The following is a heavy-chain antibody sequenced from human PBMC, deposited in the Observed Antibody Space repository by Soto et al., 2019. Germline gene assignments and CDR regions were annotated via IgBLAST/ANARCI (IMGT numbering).Heavy chain of an antibody. J-gene: IGHJ6*02. Sequence: ASVKVSCKASGYTFASYGISWVRLAPGQGLEWMGWSSAYNDNTDYAQKLQGRVTLTTDTSTSTAYMELRSLRSDDTAPYYCARDAGITAASTGFYYYGMDVWGQGTTVTVSS. CDR1: GYTFASYG. CDR2: SSAYNDNT. CDR3: ARDAGITAASTGFYYYGMDV. V-gene: IGHV1-18*01. D-gene: IGHD6-13*01.